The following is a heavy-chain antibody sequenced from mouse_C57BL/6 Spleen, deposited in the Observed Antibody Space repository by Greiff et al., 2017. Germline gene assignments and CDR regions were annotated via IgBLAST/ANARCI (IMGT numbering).Heavy chain of an antibody. D-gene: IGHD2-1*01. CDR3: ARCYGNWHFDY. V-gene: IGHV5-4*03. CDR2: ISDGGSYT. CDR1: GFTFSSYA. J-gene: IGHJ2*01. Sequence: EVKVVESGGGLVKPGGSLKLSCAASGFTFSSYAMSWVRQTPEKRLEWVATISDGGSYTYYPDNVKGRFTISRDNAKNNLYLQMSHLKSEDTAMYYCARCYGNWHFDYWGQGTTLTVSS.